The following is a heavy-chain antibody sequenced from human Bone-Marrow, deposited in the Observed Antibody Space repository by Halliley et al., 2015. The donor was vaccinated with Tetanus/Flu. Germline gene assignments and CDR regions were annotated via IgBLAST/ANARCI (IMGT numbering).Heavy chain of an antibody. J-gene: IGHJ6*02. D-gene: IGHD2-15*01. CDR3: TRRPGYCSGGRCYIYGMDV. V-gene: IGHV5-51*01. CDR2: IYPGASHT. Sequence: IYPGASHTRFSPSVQGQVTMSVDKSINTAYLQWSSLKASDTAMYYCTRRPGYCSGGRCYIYGMDVWGQGTTVTVSS.